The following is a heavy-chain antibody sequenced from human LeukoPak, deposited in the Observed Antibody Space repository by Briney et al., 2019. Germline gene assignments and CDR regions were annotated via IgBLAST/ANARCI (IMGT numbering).Heavy chain of an antibody. D-gene: IGHD3-22*01. CDR3: ATFYDTSGYLYDY. J-gene: IGHJ4*02. V-gene: IGHV4-61*02. CDR1: GGSISSGSYY. Sequence: SETLSLTCNVSGGSISSGSYYWSWIRQPAGKGLEWIGRIYTSGSTNYNPSLESRVTISVDTSKNQFSLKLSSVTAADTAVYYCATFYDTSGYLYDYWGQGTLDTVSS. CDR2: IYTSGST.